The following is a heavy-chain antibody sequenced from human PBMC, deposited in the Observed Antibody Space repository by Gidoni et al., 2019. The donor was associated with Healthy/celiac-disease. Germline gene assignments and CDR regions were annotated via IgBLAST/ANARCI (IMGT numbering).Heavy chain of an antibody. CDR3: ARNLAGADYYYGMDV. CDR1: AYTFTGYY. CDR2: INPNSGGT. V-gene: IGHV1-2*02. J-gene: IGHJ6*02. D-gene: IGHD6-19*01. Sequence: QVQLVQSGAEVKKPGASVKVPCKASAYTFTGYYMHWVRQAPGQGLEWMGWINPNSGGTNYAQKFQGRVTMTRDTSISTAYMELSRLRSDDTAVYYCARNLAGADYYYGMDVWGQGTTVTVSS.